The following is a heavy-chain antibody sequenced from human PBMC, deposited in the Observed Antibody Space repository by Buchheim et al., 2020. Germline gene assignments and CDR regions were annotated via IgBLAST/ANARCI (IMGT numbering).Heavy chain of an antibody. D-gene: IGHD2-2*01. CDR2: INTNTGNT. V-gene: IGHV7-4-1*02. CDR3: AREANDCSSTSCYSWGGEFDP. CDR1: GYTFTSYA. Sequence: QVQLVQSGSELKKPGASVKVSCKASGYTFTSYAMNWVRQAPGQGLEWMGWINTNTGNTTYAQGFTGRFVFSFDTSVSTAYLQISSLKAEDTAVYYCAREANDCSSTSCYSWGGEFDPWGQGTL. J-gene: IGHJ5*02.